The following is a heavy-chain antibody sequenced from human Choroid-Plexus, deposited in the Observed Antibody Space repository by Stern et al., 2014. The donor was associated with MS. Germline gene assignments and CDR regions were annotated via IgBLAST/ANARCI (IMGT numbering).Heavy chain of an antibody. CDR1: GFTFGRSA. D-gene: IGHD2/OR15-2a*01. J-gene: IGHJ5*02. V-gene: IGHV3-30*18. CDR3: AKDRQYLTYFFDH. CDR2: VSYDGRNK. Sequence: VQLVESGGRVVQPGRPLRLSCVASGFTFGRSAMPWVRQAPGQGLAWVPGVSYDGRNKYYADSVKGRFTISRDNSQNTLYMQMSSLRPEDTAVYYCAKDRQYLTYFFDHWGQGSLVTVSS.